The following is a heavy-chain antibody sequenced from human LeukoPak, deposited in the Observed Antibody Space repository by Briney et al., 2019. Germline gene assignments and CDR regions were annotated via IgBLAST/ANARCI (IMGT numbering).Heavy chain of an antibody. CDR2: VKQDGSEK. J-gene: IGHJ5*02. V-gene: IGHV3-7*01. CDR3: ARTTYSRGWFDP. D-gene: IGHD4-11*01. CDR1: GFTFSRYW. Sequence: GGSLRLSCAASGFTFSRYWMSWVRQAPGKGLEWVASVKQDGSEKSYVDSVKGRFTISRDNAQNSLYLQMNSLRVEDTAVYYCARTTYSRGWFDPWGQGTLVTVSS.